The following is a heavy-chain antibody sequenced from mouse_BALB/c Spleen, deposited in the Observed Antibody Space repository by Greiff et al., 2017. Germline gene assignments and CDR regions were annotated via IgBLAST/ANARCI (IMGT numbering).Heavy chain of an antibody. CDR2: IRNKANGYTT. D-gene: IGHD1-1*01. CDR1: GFTFTDYY. CDR3: ARDRENYYAAMDY. V-gene: IGHV7-3*02. Sequence: EVKLMESGGGLVQPGGSLRLSCATSGFTFTDYYMSWVRQPPGKALEWLGFIRNKANGYTTEYSASVKGRFTISRDNSQSILYLQMNTLRAEDSATYYCARDRENYYAAMDYWGQGTSVTVSS. J-gene: IGHJ4*01.